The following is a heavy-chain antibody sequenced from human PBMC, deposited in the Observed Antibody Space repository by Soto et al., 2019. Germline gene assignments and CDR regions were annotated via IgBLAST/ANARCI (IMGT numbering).Heavy chain of an antibody. Sequence: ASVKVSCKASGFTFTGHYIHWVRQAPGQGLEWMGWINPNSGGTSYAQKFQGRVTMTRDTSITTAYMELSRLSSDDTAVYYFANSGTFFRPALVYFDYWGQGTLVTVSS. CDR3: ANSGTFFRPALVYFDY. V-gene: IGHV1-2*02. J-gene: IGHJ4*02. CDR2: INPNSGGT. CDR1: GFTFTGHY. D-gene: IGHD1-26*01.